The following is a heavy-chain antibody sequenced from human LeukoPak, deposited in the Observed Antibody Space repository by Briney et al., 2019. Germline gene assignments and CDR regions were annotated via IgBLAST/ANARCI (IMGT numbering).Heavy chain of an antibody. V-gene: IGHV3-23*01. Sequence: GGSLRLSCAASGFTFSTYAMTWVRQAPGRGLEWVSAITASGHSTYYADSVKGRFTISRDNSKNTLFLQMNSLRADDTAIYYCAKFRVGYNYGIHFDYWGQGTLVTIPS. CDR2: ITASGHST. CDR1: GFTFSTYA. D-gene: IGHD5-18*01. CDR3: AKFRVGYNYGIHFDY. J-gene: IGHJ4*02.